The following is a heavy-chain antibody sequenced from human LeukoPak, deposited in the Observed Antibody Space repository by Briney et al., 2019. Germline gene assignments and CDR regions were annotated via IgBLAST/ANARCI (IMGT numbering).Heavy chain of an antibody. J-gene: IGHJ6*03. CDR2: ISISGTTI. CDR3: GRCAGTPQYYYYYFYMDV. D-gene: IGHD1/OR15-1a*01. CDR1: GFTFNDYF. V-gene: IGHV3-11*04. Sequence: GGSLRLSCTSSGFTFNDYFMSWIRQAPGKGLEWVSYISISGTTIYYADSVKGRFTISRDNAKNTLYLQMNNLRPEDTAVYYCGRCAGTPQYYYYYFYMDVWGKGTTVTVSS.